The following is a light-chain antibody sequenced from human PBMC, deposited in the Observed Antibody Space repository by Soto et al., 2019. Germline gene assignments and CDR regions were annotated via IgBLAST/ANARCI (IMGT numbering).Light chain of an antibody. CDR1: QSIGGW. CDR3: QEHNSYNPT. V-gene: IGKV1-5*01. J-gene: IGKJ1*01. Sequence: DIQMTQSPSTLSASVGDRVTITCRASQSIGGWLAWYQQKPGKAPELLRYEATVLKNGIPSRFSGSGFRTEFTLAIDRPKHDDVATYYCQEHNSYNPTFGPGTKVEIK. CDR2: EAT.